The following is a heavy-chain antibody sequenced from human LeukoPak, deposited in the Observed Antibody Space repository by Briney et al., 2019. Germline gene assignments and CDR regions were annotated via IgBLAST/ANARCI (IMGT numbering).Heavy chain of an antibody. V-gene: IGHV4-4*07. J-gene: IGHJ4*02. CDR1: GGTINSFN. CDR3: ASGGYYDFWSALLFDC. D-gene: IGHD3-3*01. CDR2: IYSSGST. Sequence: SETLTLTCTVSGGTINSFNWSWIRQPPGKGLGWIGRIYSSGSTKYNPYFKSRVTMSVDTSKNQFSLTLSSVTAADTVVYYCASGGYYDFWSALLFDCWGQGTLVTVSS.